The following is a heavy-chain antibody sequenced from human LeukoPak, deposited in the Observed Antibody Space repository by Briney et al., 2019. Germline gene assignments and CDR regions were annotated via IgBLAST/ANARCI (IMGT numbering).Heavy chain of an antibody. D-gene: IGHD3-22*01. Sequence: GGSLRLSCAASGFTFRSYAMHWVRQAPGKGLEWVAVISYDGSNKYYADSVKGRFTISRDNSKNTLYLQMNSLRAEDTAVYYCARNYYDRSGYYSDPDYWGQGTLVTVSS. CDR3: ARNYYDRSGYYSDPDY. V-gene: IGHV3-30-3*01. J-gene: IGHJ4*02. CDR2: ISYDGSNK. CDR1: GFTFRSYA.